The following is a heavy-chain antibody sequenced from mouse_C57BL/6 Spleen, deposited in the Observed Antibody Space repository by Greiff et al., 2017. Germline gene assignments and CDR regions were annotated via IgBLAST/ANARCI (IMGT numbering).Heavy chain of an antibody. CDR2: ISSGGSYT. CDR1: GFTFSSYG. Sequence: EVMLVESGGDLVKPGGSLKLSCAASGFTFSSYGMSWVRQTPDKRLEWVATISSGGSYTYYPDSVKGRFTIARDNAKNTLYPQMSSVKSEATAMYYCARLGRNYFDYWGQGTTLTVSS. V-gene: IGHV5-6*02. D-gene: IGHD4-1*01. J-gene: IGHJ2*01. CDR3: ARLGRNYFDY.